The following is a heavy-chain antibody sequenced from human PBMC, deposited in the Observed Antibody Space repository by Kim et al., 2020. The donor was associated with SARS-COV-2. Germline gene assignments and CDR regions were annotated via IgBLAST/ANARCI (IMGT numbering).Heavy chain of an antibody. D-gene: IGHD3-10*01. CDR3: ARCGSGSYYNWFDP. J-gene: IGHJ5*02. Sequence: SPSFQGHVTISADKSISTAYLQWSSLKASDTAMYYCARCGSGSYYNWFDPWGQGTLVTVSS. V-gene: IGHV5-10-1*01.